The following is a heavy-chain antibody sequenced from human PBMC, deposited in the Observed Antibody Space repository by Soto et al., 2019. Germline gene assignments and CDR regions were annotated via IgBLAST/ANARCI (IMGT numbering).Heavy chain of an antibody. Sequence: PGGSLRLSCTGSGFTFGGYAMSWFRQAPGEGLEWLGFIRSKAYGGTAEYAASVKNRFTFSRDDSKSVAYLQMNSPKAEDTAVYYCARDQWLLQYSNSTSCWTYFDYWGQGTLVTVSS. CDR1: GFTFGGYA. J-gene: IGHJ4*02. CDR2: IRSKAYGGTA. D-gene: IGHD2-2*01. V-gene: IGHV3-49*03. CDR3: ARDQWLLQYSNSTSCWTYFDY.